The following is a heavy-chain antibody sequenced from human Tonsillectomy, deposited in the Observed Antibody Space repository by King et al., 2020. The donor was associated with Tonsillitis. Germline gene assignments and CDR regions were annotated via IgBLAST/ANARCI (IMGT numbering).Heavy chain of an antibody. V-gene: IGHV4-30-4*07. Sequence: VQLQESGPGVVRPSQTLSLTCTVSGDSVKTGTYSWTWIRQAPEKGLEWIGYVHFTGNTKYNPSLKSRLTISIDTSRNHFSLKLTSVTAADTAVYYCAKCHSGGTCYSWGRGTLVTVSS. J-gene: IGHJ4*02. CDR3: AKCHSGGTCYS. CDR2: VHFTGNT. D-gene: IGHD2-15*01. CDR1: GDSVKTGTYS.